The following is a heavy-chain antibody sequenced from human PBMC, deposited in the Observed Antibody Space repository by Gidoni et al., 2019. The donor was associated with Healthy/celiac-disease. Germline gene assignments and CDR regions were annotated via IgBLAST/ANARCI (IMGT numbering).Heavy chain of an antibody. CDR2: IYWDDDK. D-gene: IGHD2-15*01. Sequence: QITLKESGPTLVKPTQTLTLTCTFSGFSLSNSGVGVGWIRQPPGKALEWLALIYWDDDKRYRPSLKSRLTITKDTSKTQVVLTMTNMDPVDTATYYCALSEAVAAAPGGWFDPWGQVTLVTVSS. CDR3: ALSEAVAAAPGGWFDP. J-gene: IGHJ5*02. V-gene: IGHV2-5*02. CDR1: GFSLSNSGVG.